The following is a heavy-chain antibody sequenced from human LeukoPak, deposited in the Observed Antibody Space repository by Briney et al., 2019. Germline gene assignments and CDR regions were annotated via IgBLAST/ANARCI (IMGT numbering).Heavy chain of an antibody. Sequence: ASVKVSCKTSGYRFTGYYMHWVRQAPGQGLEWMGWINPKSGDPIYVQKFQGRVTLTRDTSIGTAYMELSRLRSDDTAVYYCARDRCSGGSCYSGVMDVWGKGTTVIVSS. V-gene: IGHV1-2*02. D-gene: IGHD2-15*01. CDR2: INPKSGDP. J-gene: IGHJ6*03. CDR3: ARDRCSGGSCYSGVMDV. CDR1: GYRFTGYY.